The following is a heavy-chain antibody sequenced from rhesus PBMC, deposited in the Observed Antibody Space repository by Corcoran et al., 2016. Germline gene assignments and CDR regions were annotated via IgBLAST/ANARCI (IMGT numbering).Heavy chain of an antibody. CDR1: GRSFRSSW. Sequence: VQPQESCPGLVSPSETLSLTCAVSGRSFRSSWFSSIRRPPGKGLEWIGEINGNSGSTNYNPALKSRVTISKDASKNQFSLKLSSVTAEDTAVYYCERRPSGYYFDYWGQGVLVTVSS. J-gene: IGHJ4*01. D-gene: IGHD5-24*01. V-gene: IGHV4-80*01. CDR3: ERRPSGYYFDY. CDR2: INGNSGST.